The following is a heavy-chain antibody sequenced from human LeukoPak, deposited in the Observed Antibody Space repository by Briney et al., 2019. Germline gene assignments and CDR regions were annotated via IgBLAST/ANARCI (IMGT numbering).Heavy chain of an antibody. D-gene: IGHD6-19*01. Sequence: SETLSLTCTVSGGSISSYNCNWLRQPPGKGLEWIGYIYYSGSTNYNPSLKSRVTISVDTSRNQFSLRLSSVTAADTAVYYCARGYSSGFDFDYWGQGTLVTVSS. V-gene: IGHV4-59*01. J-gene: IGHJ4*02. CDR1: GGSISSYN. CDR2: IYYSGST. CDR3: ARGYSSGFDFDY.